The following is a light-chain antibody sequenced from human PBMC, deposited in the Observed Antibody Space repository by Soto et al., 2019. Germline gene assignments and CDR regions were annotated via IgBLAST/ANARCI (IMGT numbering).Light chain of an antibody. CDR1: TSDIGGFNY. J-gene: IGLJ3*02. V-gene: IGLV2-8*01. Sequence: QSVLTQPPSASGSPGQSVTISCTGTTSDIGGFNYVSWYQQHPGKAPKLLIYEVSKRPSGVPDRFSGSKSGNAASLTVSGLLAEDEADYYCAAYAGSYRPAVFGGGTKVTVL. CDR2: EVS. CDR3: AAYAGSYRPAV.